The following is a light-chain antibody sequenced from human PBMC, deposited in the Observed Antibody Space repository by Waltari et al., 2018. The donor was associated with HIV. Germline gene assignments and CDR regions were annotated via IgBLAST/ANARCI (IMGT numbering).Light chain of an antibody. V-gene: IGLV2-8*01. Sequence: QSARTQPPSASGSLGQPVTLSCTGSRTDIGASHLVSWFPQHAHSAPKLLLYAVKRRPSTFSARFAGSRSGNTAFLTVAGLQPGEEATFFCSSYGDSLRVLFGGGSNVTVL. CDR3: SSYGDSLRVL. J-gene: IGLJ3*02. CDR1: RTDIGASHL. CDR2: AVK.